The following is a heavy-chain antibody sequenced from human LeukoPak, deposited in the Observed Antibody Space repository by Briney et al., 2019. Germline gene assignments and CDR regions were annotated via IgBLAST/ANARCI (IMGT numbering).Heavy chain of an antibody. CDR1: GGSISSGGYS. Sequence: SETLSLTCAVPGGSISSGGYSWSWIRQPPGKGLEWIGYIYHSGSTYYNPSLKSRVTISVDTSKNQFSLKLSSVTAADTAVYYCARDPQPGGRFDPWGQGTLVTVSS. V-gene: IGHV4-30-2*05. CDR3: ARDPQPGGRFDP. CDR2: IYHSGST. J-gene: IGHJ5*02. D-gene: IGHD3-16*01.